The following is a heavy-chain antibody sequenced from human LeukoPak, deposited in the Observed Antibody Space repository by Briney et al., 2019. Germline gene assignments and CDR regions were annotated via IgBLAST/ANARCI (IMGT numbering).Heavy chain of an antibody. V-gene: IGHV4-34*01. CDR2: INQSGST. J-gene: IGHJ5*02. Sequence: SETLSLTCTVYGGSFIAYYWSWIRQPPGKGLEWIGEINQSGSTNYNPSLKSRVTISVDTSKNQFSLKLSSVTAADTAVYYCARNMNHGSPGNWFDPWGQGTLVTVSS. CDR1: GGSFIAYY. D-gene: IGHD1-14*01. CDR3: ARNMNHGSPGNWFDP.